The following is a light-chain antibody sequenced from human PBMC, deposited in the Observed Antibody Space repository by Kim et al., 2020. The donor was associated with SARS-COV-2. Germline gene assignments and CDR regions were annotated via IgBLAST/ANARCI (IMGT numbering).Light chain of an antibody. CDR1: QSVSSY. J-gene: IGKJ4*01. CDR2: DAS. CDR3: QQRSNWPT. V-gene: IGKV3-11*01. Sequence: SLSPGERATLAGRASQSVSSYLAWYQQKPGQAPRLLIYDASNRATGIPARFSGSGSGTDFTLTISSLEPEDFAVYYCQQRSNWPTFGGGTKVDIK.